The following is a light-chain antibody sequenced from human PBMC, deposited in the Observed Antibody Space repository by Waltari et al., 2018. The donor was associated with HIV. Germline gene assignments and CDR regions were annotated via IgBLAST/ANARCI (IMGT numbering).Light chain of an antibody. V-gene: IGLV2-14*01. J-gene: IGLJ1*01. Sequence: QSALTQPASVSGSPGQSITISCTGTNSDVGGYTDVSWYHQHPGKAPRLIIFEVTKRPPGISTRFSGSKSGNSASLTISGLQSEDEADYYCDSYTPQSFHVFGSGTRVTVL. CDR2: EVT. CDR3: DSYTPQSFHV. CDR1: NSDVGGYTD.